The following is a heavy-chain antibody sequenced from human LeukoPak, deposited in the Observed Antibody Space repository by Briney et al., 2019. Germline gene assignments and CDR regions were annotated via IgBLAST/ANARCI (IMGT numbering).Heavy chain of an antibody. J-gene: IGHJ4*02. Sequence: GASVKVSCTASGYTFTGYYMHWGRQAPGPRLGWMGGINPNSGGTTYAKKFPCRVTMTRDTTISTAYMELSRLRSDDTAVYYCARAFSYYDSSGYSDPIDYWGQGTLVTVSS. D-gene: IGHD3-22*01. V-gene: IGHV1-2*02. CDR2: INPNSGGT. CDR3: ARAFSYYDSSGYSDPIDY. CDR1: GYTFTGYY.